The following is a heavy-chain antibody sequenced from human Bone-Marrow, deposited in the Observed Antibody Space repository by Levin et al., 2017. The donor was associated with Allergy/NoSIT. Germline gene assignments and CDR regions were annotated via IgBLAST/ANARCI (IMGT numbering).Heavy chain of an antibody. CDR2: INEDGTVK. Sequence: GGSLRLSCAASGFSFNTYWMQWVRQTAGKGLEWVASINEDGTVKFYVDSVKGRFTVSRDNAKNSLYLQMDSLRAEDTAMYYCASMLDFWGQGTLIIVSS. CDR3: ASMLDF. D-gene: IGHD2-8*01. J-gene: IGHJ4*02. CDR1: GFSFNTYW. V-gene: IGHV3-7*03.